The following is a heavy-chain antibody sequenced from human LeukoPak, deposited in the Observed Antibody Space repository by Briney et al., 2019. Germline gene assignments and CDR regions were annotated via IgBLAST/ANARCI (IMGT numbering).Heavy chain of an antibody. V-gene: IGHV5-51*01. Sequence: GESLKISCKGSGYRFSSYWTGWARQMPGKGLEWMGIIYPDASDIQYSPSFQGQVTISVDKSINTAYLQWSSLKASDTAMYYCATTPYFSTNGYCDYWGQGTPVTVSS. CDR1: GYRFSSYW. D-gene: IGHD2-8*01. J-gene: IGHJ4*02. CDR3: ATTPYFSTNGYCDY. CDR2: IYPDASDI.